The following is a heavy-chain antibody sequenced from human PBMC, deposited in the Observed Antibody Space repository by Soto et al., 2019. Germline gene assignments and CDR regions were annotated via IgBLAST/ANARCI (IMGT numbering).Heavy chain of an antibody. CDR1: GGSISSSSYY. V-gene: IGHV4-39*01. D-gene: IGHD2-21*02. J-gene: IGHJ5*02. CDR2: IYYSGST. Sequence: QLQLQESGPGLVKPSETLSLTCTVSGGSISSSSYYWGWIRQPPGKGLEWIGSIYYSGSTYYNPSLKSRVTISVDTSKNQFSLKLSSVTAADTAVYYCARRTAYCGGDCYSDNWFDPWGQGTLVTVSS. CDR3: ARRTAYCGGDCYSDNWFDP.